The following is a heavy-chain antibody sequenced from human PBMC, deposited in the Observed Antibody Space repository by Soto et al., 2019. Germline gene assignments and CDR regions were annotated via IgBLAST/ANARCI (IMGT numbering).Heavy chain of an antibody. Sequence: EVQLLESGGGLVQPGGSLRLSCAGSGFTFSNYHMNWVRQAPGKGLEWVSAISGSGGSTYYADSVKGRFTISRDNSKNTLYLQMNSLRAEDTAVYYCAKYNWNDVGYYYYGMDVWGQGTTVTVSS. CDR1: GFTFSNYH. V-gene: IGHV3-23*01. D-gene: IGHD1-20*01. CDR2: ISGSGGST. J-gene: IGHJ6*02. CDR3: AKYNWNDVGYYYYGMDV.